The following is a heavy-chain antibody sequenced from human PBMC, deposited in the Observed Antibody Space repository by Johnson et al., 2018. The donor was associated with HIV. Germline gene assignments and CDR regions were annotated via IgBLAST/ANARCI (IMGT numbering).Heavy chain of an antibody. CDR3: AKCFWGSSLIDVFDM. Sequence: EVQLVESGGGLVQPGGSLRLSCAASGFTVSSYYMSWVRQAPGKGLEWVSVLFSGGTTSYAASVKGRFTISRDNSKNTLYLQMNSLRAEDTAVYYCAKCFWGSSLIDVFDMWGLGTMVTVSS. CDR1: GFTVSSYY. V-gene: IGHV3-66*01. D-gene: IGHD6-13*01. J-gene: IGHJ3*02. CDR2: LFSGGTT.